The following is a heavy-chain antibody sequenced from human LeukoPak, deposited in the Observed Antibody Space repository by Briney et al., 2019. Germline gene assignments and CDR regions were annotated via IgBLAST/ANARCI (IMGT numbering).Heavy chain of an antibody. CDR2: IYYSAST. CDR3: AGSEGVIDY. J-gene: IGHJ4*02. V-gene: IGHV4-39*01. Sequence: MPSATVSLTCTVAGGSISSSSYYWGWIRPPPGRGREWIGSIYYSASTYYDPSLKSRDTISVDTSKKQFSLKLSSVTAADTAVYYCAGSEGVIDYWGQGTLVTVSS. CDR1: GGSISSSSYY. D-gene: IGHD3-10*01.